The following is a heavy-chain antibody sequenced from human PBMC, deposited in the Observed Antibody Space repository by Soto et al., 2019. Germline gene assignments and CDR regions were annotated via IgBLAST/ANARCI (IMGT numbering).Heavy chain of an antibody. CDR2: ISSSSSTI. D-gene: IGHD3-10*01. CDR3: ARDSLVGSLWCGDHYSGPSDY. CDR1: GFTFSSYS. J-gene: IGHJ4*02. Sequence: GGSLRLSCAASGFTFSSYSMNWVRQAPGKGLEWVSYISSSSSTIYYAESVKGRFTISRDNATKSLFLQMNSLRTEDTAVYYCARDSLVGSLWCGDHYSGPSDYWGQGTLVTVSS. V-gene: IGHV3-48*01.